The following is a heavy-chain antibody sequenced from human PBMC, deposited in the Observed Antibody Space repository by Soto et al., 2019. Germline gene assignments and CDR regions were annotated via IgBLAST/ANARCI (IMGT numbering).Heavy chain of an antibody. D-gene: IGHD5-12*01. J-gene: IGHJ4*02. CDR1: GLTFDDYA. CDR2: ITWNSGRI. V-gene: IGHV3-9*01. Sequence: EVQLVESGGCLVLPGRSLKLSCEASGLTFDDYAMHWVWQAQGKVLQWVSGITWNSGRIFYVDSVKGRFTMSRNNDKNSLYLQKNMLRSEDTTFDYSAATHGGYDYFDSWGQGTLVTVSS. CDR3: AATHGGYDYFDS.